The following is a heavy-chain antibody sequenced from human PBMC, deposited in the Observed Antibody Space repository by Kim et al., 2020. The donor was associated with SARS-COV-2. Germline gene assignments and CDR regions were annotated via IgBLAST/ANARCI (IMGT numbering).Heavy chain of an antibody. V-gene: IGHV1-3*01. CDR3: ARVFKSQPYIAAAGNHTYYYYYGMDV. CDR2: INAGNGNT. D-gene: IGHD6-13*01. Sequence: ASVKVSCKASGYTFTSYAMHWVRQAPGQRLEWMGWINAGNGNTKYSQKFQGRVTITRDTSASTAYMELSSLRSEDTAVYYCARVFKSQPYIAAAGNHTYYYYYGMDVWGQGTTVTVSS. CDR1: GYTFTSYA. J-gene: IGHJ6*02.